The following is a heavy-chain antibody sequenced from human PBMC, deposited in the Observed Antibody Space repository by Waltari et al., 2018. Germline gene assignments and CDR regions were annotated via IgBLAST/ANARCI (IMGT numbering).Heavy chain of an antibody. CDR2: IYYSGST. V-gene: IGHV4-59*01. Sequence: QVQLQESGPGLVKPSETLSLTCTVSGGSISSYYWSWIRQPPGKGLEWIGYIYYSGSTNYNPSLKSRVTISVDTSKNQFSLKLSSVTAADTAVYYCTRFNYYYMDVWGKGTTVTVSS. J-gene: IGHJ6*03. CDR1: GGSISSYY. CDR3: TRFNYYYMDV.